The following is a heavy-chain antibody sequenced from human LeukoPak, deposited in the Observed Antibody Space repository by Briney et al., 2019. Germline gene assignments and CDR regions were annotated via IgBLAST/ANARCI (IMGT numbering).Heavy chain of an antibody. CDR2: FDPEDGET. CDR3: AHREYYDSSGYYTEGFDY. D-gene: IGHD3-22*01. Sequence: GASVKVSCKVSGDTLTELSMHWVRQAPGKGLEWMGGFDPEDGETIYAQKFQGRVTMTEDTSTDTAYMELSSLRSEDTAVHYCAHREYYDSSGYYTEGFDYWGQGTLVTVSS. CDR1: GDTLTELS. J-gene: IGHJ4*02. V-gene: IGHV1-24*01.